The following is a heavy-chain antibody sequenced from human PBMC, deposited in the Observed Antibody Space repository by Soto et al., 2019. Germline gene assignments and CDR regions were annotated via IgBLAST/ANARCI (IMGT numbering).Heavy chain of an antibody. CDR2: IHWDDDK. Sequence: QITLKESGPTLVKPTQTLTLTCTFSGFSLSSSGEGVGWIRQPPGKALEWLALIHWDDDKRYSPSLKNRLSISRDTSKSQVVLSMTNMDPADTATYYCAHRKKTITVASYFDYWGQGTLVTVSS. J-gene: IGHJ4*02. D-gene: IGHD1-20*01. CDR3: AHRKKTITVASYFDY. V-gene: IGHV2-5*02. CDR1: GFSLSSSGEG.